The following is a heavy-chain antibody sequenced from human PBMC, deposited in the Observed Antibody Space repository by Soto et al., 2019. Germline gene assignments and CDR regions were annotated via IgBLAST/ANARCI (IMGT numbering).Heavy chain of an antibody. CDR3: AGLRDGYNYGV. D-gene: IGHD5-12*01. CDR2: IYPGDSDT. Sequence: GQAEKISCKGCGYSSTSYSIGGVRQMAAKGLEWMGIIYPGDSDTRYTPSFQGPVTISADKSIRTAYLQGSSLKASDTVMYYCAGLRDGYNYGVWGQGT. J-gene: IGHJ6*02. CDR1: GYSSTSYS. V-gene: IGHV5-51*01.